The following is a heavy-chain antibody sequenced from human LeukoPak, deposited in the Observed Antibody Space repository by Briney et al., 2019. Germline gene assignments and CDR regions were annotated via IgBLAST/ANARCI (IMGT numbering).Heavy chain of an antibody. CDR3: ARDRYGSSFGY. Sequence: GGSLRLSCGASGFTFSSYFMHWVRQAPGRGLVWISRINSDGSSRSYADSVKGRFTISRDNAKNTLDLQMNSLRAEDTAVYYCARDRYGSSFGYWGQGTLVTVSS. CDR1: GFTFSSYF. D-gene: IGHD3-10*01. V-gene: IGHV3-74*01. J-gene: IGHJ4*02. CDR2: INSDGSSR.